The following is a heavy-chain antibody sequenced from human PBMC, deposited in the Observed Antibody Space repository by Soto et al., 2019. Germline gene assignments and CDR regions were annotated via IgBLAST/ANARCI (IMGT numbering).Heavy chain of an antibody. CDR3: ARDGLRWSGAFDI. CDR2: IYYGGST. CDR1: GGSISSYY. D-gene: IGHD4-17*01. J-gene: IGHJ3*02. V-gene: IGHV4-59*01. Sequence: LSLTCTVSGGSISSYYWSWIRQPPGKGLEWIGYIYYGGSTNYNPSLKSRVTISVDTSKNQFSLKLSSVTAADTAVYYCARDGLRWSGAFDIWGQGTMVTVSS.